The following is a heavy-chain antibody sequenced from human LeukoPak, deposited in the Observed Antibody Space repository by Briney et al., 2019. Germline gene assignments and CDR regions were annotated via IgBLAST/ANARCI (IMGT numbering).Heavy chain of an antibody. D-gene: IGHD6-13*01. CDR2: ISYDGSNT. J-gene: IGHJ6*03. CDR3: ARDSTSSEDYYHYMDV. Sequence: PGGSLRLSCAASGFTFSSYAMHWVRQAPGKGLEWVAVISYDGSNTYYADSVKGRFTISRDNSKNTLYLQMNSLRAEDTAVYYCARDSTSSEDYYHYMDVWGKGTTVTISS. V-gene: IGHV3-30*04. CDR1: GFTFSSYA.